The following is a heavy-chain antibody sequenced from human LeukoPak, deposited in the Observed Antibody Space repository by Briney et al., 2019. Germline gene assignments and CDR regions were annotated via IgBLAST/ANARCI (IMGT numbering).Heavy chain of an antibody. D-gene: IGHD5-24*01. CDR2: ISYDGSNK. V-gene: IGHV3-30-3*01. Sequence: PGGSLRLSCAASGFTFSSYAMHWVRQAPGKGLEWVAVISYDGSNKYYADSVKGRFTISRDNSKNTLYLQMNSLGAEDTAVYYCARDKRDDGSLIPWGQGTLVTVSS. CDR3: ARDKRDDGSLIP. CDR1: GFTFSSYA. J-gene: IGHJ5*02.